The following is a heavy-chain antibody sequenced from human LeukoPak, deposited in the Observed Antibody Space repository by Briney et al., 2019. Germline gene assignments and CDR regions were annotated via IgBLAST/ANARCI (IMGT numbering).Heavy chain of an antibody. J-gene: IGHJ3*01. CDR1: GGTFSSYA. Sequence: SVKVSCKASGGTFSSYAISWVRQAPGQGLEWMGGIIPIFGTANYAQKFQGRVTITTDESTSTAYMELSSLRSEDTAVYYCASERSGPGGTWFHDAFDVWGQGTMVTVPS. V-gene: IGHV1-69*05. CDR2: IIPIFGTA. CDR3: ASERSGPGGTWFHDAFDV. D-gene: IGHD2-15*01.